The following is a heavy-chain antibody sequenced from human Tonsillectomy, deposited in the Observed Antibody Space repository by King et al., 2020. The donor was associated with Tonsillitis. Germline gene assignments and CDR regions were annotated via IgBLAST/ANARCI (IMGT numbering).Heavy chain of an antibody. Sequence: VQLVESGGGLVKPGGSLRLSCTASGFSFSSYAMNWVRQAPGKGLEWVSSISSTSKYIFYADSVKGRFTISRDNAKNSLFRQMSGLRAGDTAVYYCARDVLGGFDYWGQGTLVPVSS. CDR2: ISSTSKYI. J-gene: IGHJ4*02. CDR3: ARDVLGGFDY. D-gene: IGHD3-16*01. V-gene: IGHV3-21*01. CDR1: GFSFSSYA.